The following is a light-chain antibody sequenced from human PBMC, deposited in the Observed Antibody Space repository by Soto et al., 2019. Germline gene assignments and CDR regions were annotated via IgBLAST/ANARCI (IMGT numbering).Light chain of an antibody. CDR1: SSDVGGYNY. CDR3: SSYTSSSTYV. J-gene: IGLJ1*01. V-gene: IGLV2-14*01. CDR2: DVS. Sequence: QSVRTQPASVSGSPGQSITISCPGTSSDVGGYNYVSWHQQHPGKAPKLMIYDVSNRPSGVSNRFSGSKSGNTASLTISGLQAEDEADYYCSSYTSSSTYVFGTGTKVTVL.